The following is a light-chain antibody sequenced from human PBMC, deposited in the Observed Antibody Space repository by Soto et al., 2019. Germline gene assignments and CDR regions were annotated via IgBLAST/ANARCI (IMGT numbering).Light chain of an antibody. J-gene: IGLJ1*01. CDR2: DVS. CDR1: SSDVGGYNY. CDR3: SSYTSSSTLWV. Sequence: LTQPASVSGSPGQSITISCTGTSSDVGGYNYVSWYQQHPGKAPKLMIYDVSNRPSGVSNRFSGSKSGNTASLTISGLQAEDEADYYCSSYTSSSTLWVFGTGTKVTVL. V-gene: IGLV2-14*01.